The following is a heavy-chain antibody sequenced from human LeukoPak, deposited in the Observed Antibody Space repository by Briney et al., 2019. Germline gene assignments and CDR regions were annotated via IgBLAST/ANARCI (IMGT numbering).Heavy chain of an antibody. D-gene: IGHD1-26*01. V-gene: IGHV4-59*01. J-gene: IGHJ4*02. CDR3: ARGRIGSGTAYY. CDR1: NGSISSYY. Sequence: SETLSLTCTVSNGSISSYYWSWIRQPPGKGLEWIGYIYYSGNTNYNPSLKSRVTIPVDTSKNQFSLKLSSVTAADTAMYYCARGRIGSGTAYYWGQGTLVTVSS. CDR2: IYYSGNT.